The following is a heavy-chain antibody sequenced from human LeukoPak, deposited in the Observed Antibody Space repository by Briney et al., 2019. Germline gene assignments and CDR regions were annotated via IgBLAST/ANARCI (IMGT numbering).Heavy chain of an antibody. J-gene: IGHJ4*02. D-gene: IGHD5-12*01. CDR1: GITFSNHW. CDR3: ARGTRISGYVSFDY. Sequence: GGSLRLSCAASGITFSNHWTSWVRQAPGKGLEWVANITPDGSEKNYMDSVKGRFAISRDNTKNSLYLQMSSLKAEDTAVYYCARGTRISGYVSFDYWGQGTLVTVSS. CDR2: ITPDGSEK. V-gene: IGHV3-7*01.